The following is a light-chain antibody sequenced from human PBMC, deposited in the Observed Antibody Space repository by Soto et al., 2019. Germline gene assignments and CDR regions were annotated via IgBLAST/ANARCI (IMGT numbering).Light chain of an antibody. Sequence: QSVLTQLASVSGSPGQSITISCTGTSSDIGGYKYVSWYQQNPDKAPKLMIYDVSYRPSGVSDRFSGSKSGNTASLTISGLQAEDEADYYCSSYTSINTHVFGTGTKVTVL. CDR1: SSDIGGYKY. CDR2: DVS. CDR3: SSYTSINTHV. V-gene: IGLV2-14*01. J-gene: IGLJ1*01.